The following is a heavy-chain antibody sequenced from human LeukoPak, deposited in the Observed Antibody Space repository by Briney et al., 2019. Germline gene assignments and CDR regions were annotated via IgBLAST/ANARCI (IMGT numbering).Heavy chain of an antibody. V-gene: IGHV1-18*01. CDR3: ARGHPKIVLMVYASRTYFDY. CDR1: GYTFTSYG. J-gene: IGHJ4*02. CDR2: VSAYNGNT. D-gene: IGHD2-8*01. Sequence: ASVKVSCTASGYTFTSYGISWVRQAPGRGLEWMGWVSAYNGNTNYAQKLQGRVTMTTDTSTSTAYMELRSLRSDDTAVYYCARGHPKIVLMVYASRTYFDYWGQGTLVTVSS.